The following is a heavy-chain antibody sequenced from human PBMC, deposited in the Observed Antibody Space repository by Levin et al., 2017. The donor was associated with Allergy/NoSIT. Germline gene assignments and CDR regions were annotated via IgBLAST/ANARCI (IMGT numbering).Heavy chain of an antibody. Sequence: ASVKVSCAASGFTFSSYWMSWVRQAPGKGLEWVANIKQDGSEKYYVDSVKGRFTISRDNAKNSLYLRMNSLRAEDTAVYYCARAKGKQLTGFDPWGQGTLVTVSS. J-gene: IGHJ5*02. CDR2: IKQDGSEK. V-gene: IGHV3-7*01. CDR1: GFTFSSYW. D-gene: IGHD6-13*01. CDR3: ARAKGKQLTGFDP.